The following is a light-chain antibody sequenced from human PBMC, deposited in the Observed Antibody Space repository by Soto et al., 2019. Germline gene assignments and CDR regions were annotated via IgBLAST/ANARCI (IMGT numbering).Light chain of an antibody. CDR1: QTVRRN. CDR3: QQYNNWPLWT. V-gene: IGKV3-15*01. CDR2: GAS. Sequence: EIVMTQSPATLSVSPGERATVSCRASQTVRRNLAWYQQKPGQAPRLLIYGASTRATGVPARFSGSGSGTDFTLTISTLQSEDFAVYYCQQYNNWPLWTFGQGTKVEIK. J-gene: IGKJ1*01.